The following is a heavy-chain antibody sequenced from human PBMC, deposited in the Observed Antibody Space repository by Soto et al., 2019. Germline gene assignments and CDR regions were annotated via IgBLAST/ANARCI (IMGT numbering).Heavy chain of an antibody. J-gene: IGHJ6*03. CDR3: ARGAHYGSGNHYCYMDV. CDR2: ISSSSSTI. D-gene: IGHD3-10*01. Sequence: EVQLVESGGGLVQPGGSLRLSCAASGFTFSSYSMNWVRQAPGKGLEWGSYISSSSSTIYYADSVKGRFTISRDNAKNSVYLQMNSLRAEDTAVYYCARGAHYGSGNHYCYMDVWGKGTTVTVSS. CDR1: GFTFSSYS. V-gene: IGHV3-48*01.